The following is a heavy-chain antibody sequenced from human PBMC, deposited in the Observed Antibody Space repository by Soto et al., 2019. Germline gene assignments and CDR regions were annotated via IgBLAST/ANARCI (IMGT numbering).Heavy chain of an antibody. D-gene: IGHD4-17*01. J-gene: IGHJ4*02. CDR1: GFPFDDYG. Sequence: GESLKISCEAFGFPFDDYGMSWVRQAPGKGLEWVSGINRDGGSTGYADSVKGRFTISRDNAKNSLYLQMNSLRAEDTAFYYCARAPGFYGDFFDYWGQGTLVTVSS. CDR3: ARAPGFYGDFFDY. V-gene: IGHV3-20*04. CDR2: INRDGGST.